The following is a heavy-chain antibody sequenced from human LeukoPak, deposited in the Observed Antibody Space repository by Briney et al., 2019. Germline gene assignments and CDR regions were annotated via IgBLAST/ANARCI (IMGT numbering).Heavy chain of an antibody. Sequence: GGSLRLSCAASGFTFSSYAMSWVRQAPGKGLEWVSAISGSGGSTYYADSVKGRFTISRDSSKNTLYLQMNSLRAEDTAVYYCARDNAVAGRAFDYWGQGTLVTVSS. CDR2: ISGSGGST. CDR3: ARDNAVAGRAFDY. J-gene: IGHJ4*02. CDR1: GFTFSSYA. V-gene: IGHV3-23*01. D-gene: IGHD6-19*01.